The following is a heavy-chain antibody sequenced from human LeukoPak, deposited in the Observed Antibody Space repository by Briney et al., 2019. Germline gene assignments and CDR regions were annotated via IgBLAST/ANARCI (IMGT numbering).Heavy chain of an antibody. Sequence: GDSLRLSCVTSGFTFSNYPMTWVRQSPGKGLEWVSTIGGSDDTYYADSVQGRFTISRDTSKNTSYLQMHSLGAEDTAVYYCARSRIVDRRGYFDFWGQGTLVTASS. CDR1: GFTFSNYP. CDR3: ARSRIVDRRGYFDF. CDR2: IGGSDDT. V-gene: IGHV3-23*01. D-gene: IGHD2-15*01. J-gene: IGHJ4*02.